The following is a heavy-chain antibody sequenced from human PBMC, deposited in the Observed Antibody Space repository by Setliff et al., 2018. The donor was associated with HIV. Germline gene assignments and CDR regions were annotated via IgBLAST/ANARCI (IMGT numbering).Heavy chain of an antibody. Sequence: SVKVSCKASGDTFNRFAFNWVRQAPGQGLEWLGGIIPIFHSANYAPRFQGRVTITADESTNTTYMELSSLRSEDTAVYFCARTREFHYYCYMDVWGGGTTVTVSS. V-gene: IGHV1-69*13. CDR3: ARTREFHYYCYMDV. CDR2: IIPIFHSA. J-gene: IGHJ6*03. CDR1: GDTFNRFA.